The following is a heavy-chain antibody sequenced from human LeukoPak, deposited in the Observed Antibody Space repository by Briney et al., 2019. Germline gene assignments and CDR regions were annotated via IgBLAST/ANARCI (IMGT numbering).Heavy chain of an antibody. V-gene: IGHV3-48*04. CDR2: ISSSGSTI. CDR1: GFTFSSHS. J-gene: IGHJ6*04. D-gene: IGHD3-10*02. CDR3: AELGITMIGGV. Sequence: PGGSLRLSCAVSGFTFSSHSMNWVRQAPGKGLEWVSYISSSGSTIYYADSVKGRFTISRDNAKNSLYLQMNSLRAEDTAVYYCAELGITMIGGVWGKGTTVTISS.